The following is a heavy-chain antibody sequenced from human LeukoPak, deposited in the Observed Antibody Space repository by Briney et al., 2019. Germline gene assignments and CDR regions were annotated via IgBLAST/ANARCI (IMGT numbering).Heavy chain of an antibody. Sequence: PGGSLRLSCAASGFTVSSNHMSWVRQAPGKGLEWVSVIYSGGSTYYADSVKGRFTISRDNSKNTLYLQMNSLRAEDTAVYYCASIAAAGTFNYWGQGTLVTVSS. CDR2: IYSGGST. CDR1: GFTVSSNH. V-gene: IGHV3-66*01. J-gene: IGHJ4*02. CDR3: ASIAAAGTFNY. D-gene: IGHD6-13*01.